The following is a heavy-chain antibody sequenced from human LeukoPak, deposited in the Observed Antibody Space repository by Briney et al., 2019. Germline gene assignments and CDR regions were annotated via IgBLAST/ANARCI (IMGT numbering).Heavy chain of an antibody. CDR3: ARDASSGYYSYFDY. Sequence: SETLSLTCTVSGGSISSYYWSWIRQPPGKGLEWIGYIYYSGSTNYNPSLKSRVTISVDTSKNQFSLKLSSVTAADTAVYYCARDASSGYYSYFDYWGRGTLVTVSS. V-gene: IGHV4-59*01. CDR1: GGSISSYY. J-gene: IGHJ4*02. CDR2: IYYSGST. D-gene: IGHD3-22*01.